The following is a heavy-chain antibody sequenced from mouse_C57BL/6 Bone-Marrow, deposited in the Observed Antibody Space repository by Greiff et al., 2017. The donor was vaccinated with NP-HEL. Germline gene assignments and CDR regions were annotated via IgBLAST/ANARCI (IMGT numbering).Heavy chain of an antibody. V-gene: IGHV5-9-1*02. CDR1: GFTFSSYA. J-gene: IGHJ2*01. D-gene: IGHD1-2*01. Sequence: DVMLVESGEGLVKPGGSLKLSCAASGFTFSSYAMSWVRQTPEKRLEWVAYISSGGDYIYYADTVKGRFTISRDNARNTLYLQMSSLKSEDTAMYYCTRVGVRPYYFDYWGQGTTLTVSS. CDR3: TRVGVRPYYFDY. CDR2: ISSGGDYI.